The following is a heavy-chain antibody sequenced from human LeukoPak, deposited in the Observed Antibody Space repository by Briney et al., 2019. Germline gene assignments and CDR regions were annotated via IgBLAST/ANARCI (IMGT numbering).Heavy chain of an antibody. Sequence: AAVKVSCKASGYTFTGYYMHWVRQAPGPGLEWMGWINPNSGGTNYAQKFQGRVTMTRDTSISTAYMELSRLRSDDTAVSYCARDLSSSGDSVDYWGQGTLVTVSS. D-gene: IGHD3-22*01. V-gene: IGHV1-2*02. CDR1: GYTFTGYY. CDR2: INPNSGGT. J-gene: IGHJ4*02. CDR3: ARDLSSSGDSVDY.